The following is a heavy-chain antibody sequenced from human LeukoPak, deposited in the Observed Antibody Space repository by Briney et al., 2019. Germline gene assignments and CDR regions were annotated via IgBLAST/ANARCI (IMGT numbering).Heavy chain of an antibody. CDR3: AKVLGVALPPHDAFDI. J-gene: IGHJ3*02. D-gene: IGHD3-3*01. Sequence: GGSLRLSCAASGFTFSSYAMSWVRQAPGKGLEWVSAISGSGGSTYYADSVKGRFTISRDNSKNTLYLQMNSLRAEDTAVYYCAKVLGVALPPHDAFDIWGQGTMVTVSS. CDR1: GFTFSSYA. CDR2: ISGSGGST. V-gene: IGHV3-23*01.